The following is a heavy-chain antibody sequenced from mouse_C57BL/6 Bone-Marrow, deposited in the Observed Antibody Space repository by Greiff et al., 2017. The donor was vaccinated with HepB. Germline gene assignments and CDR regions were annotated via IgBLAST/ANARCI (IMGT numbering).Heavy chain of an antibody. J-gene: IGHJ2*01. CDR3: TRVYYGSSYPYFDY. Sequence: VQLKESGEGLVKPGGSLKLSCAASGFTFSSYAMSWVRQTPEKRLEWVAYISSGGDYIYYADTVKGRFTISRDNARNTLYLQMSSLKSEDTAMYYCTRVYYGSSYPYFDYWGQGTTLTVSS. CDR1: GFTFSSYA. V-gene: IGHV5-9-1*02. D-gene: IGHD1-1*01. CDR2: ISSGGDYI.